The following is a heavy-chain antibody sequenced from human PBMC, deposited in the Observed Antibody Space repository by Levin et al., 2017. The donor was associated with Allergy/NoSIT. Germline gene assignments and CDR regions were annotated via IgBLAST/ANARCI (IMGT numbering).Heavy chain of an antibody. D-gene: IGHD6-13*01. CDR3: AKGTSLAAAGTIAS. V-gene: IGHV3-30*18. J-gene: IGHJ5*01. CDR2: ISYDGSNK. Sequence: GGSLRLSCAASGFTFSSFGMHWVRQAPGKGLGWVAFISYDGSNKYYGDSVKGRFTISRDNSNNTQYLQMNSLRVEDTAVYYCAKGTSLAAAGTIASWGQGTLVTVSS. CDR1: GFTFSSFG.